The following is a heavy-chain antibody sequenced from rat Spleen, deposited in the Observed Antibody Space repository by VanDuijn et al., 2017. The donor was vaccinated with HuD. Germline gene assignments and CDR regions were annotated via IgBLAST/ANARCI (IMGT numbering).Heavy chain of an antibody. V-gene: IGHV5S10*01. CDR3: ATQGITAPHFDY. Sequence: EVKLVESGGGLVQPGRSLKLSCAASGFTFSDYTMAWVRQAPEKGLEWVATIFYDGSRTYYRDSVKGRFTISRDNARSILYLQMDSLGSEDTATYYCATQGITAPHFDYWGQGVMVTVSS. D-gene: IGHD1-4*01. J-gene: IGHJ2*01. CDR1: GFTFSDYT. CDR2: IFYDGSRT.